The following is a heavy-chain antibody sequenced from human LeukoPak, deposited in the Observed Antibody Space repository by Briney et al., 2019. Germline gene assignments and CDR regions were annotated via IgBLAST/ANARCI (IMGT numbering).Heavy chain of an antibody. CDR3: TTAWPGYSYGFSLLTTPDY. D-gene: IGHD5-18*01. V-gene: IGHV3-15*01. CDR1: GFTFSSYA. J-gene: IGHJ4*02. CDR2: IKSKTDGGTT. Sequence: PGGSLRLSCAASGFTFSSYAMSWVRQAPGKGLEWVGRIKSKTDGGTTDYAAPVKGRFTISRDDSKNTLYLQMNSLKTEDTAVYYCTTAWPGYSYGFSLLTTPDYWGQGTLVTVSS.